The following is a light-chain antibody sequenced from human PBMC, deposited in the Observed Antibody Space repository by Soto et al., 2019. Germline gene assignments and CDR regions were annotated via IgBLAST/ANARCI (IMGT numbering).Light chain of an antibody. CDR3: SSYTTRSTYV. J-gene: IGLJ1*01. Sequence: QSVLTQPASVSGSPGQSITISCTGTSRDIGFFNSVSWYQQFPGNAPKLIIFEVTNRPSGVSNRFSASKSGNTASLTISGLQAEDGADYYCSSYTTRSTYVFGTGTKLTVL. V-gene: IGLV2-14*01. CDR2: EVT. CDR1: SRDIGFFNS.